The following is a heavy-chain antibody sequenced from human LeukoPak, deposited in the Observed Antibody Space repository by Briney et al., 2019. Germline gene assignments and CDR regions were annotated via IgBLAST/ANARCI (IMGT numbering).Heavy chain of an antibody. D-gene: IGHD5-24*01. V-gene: IGHV4-34*01. CDR1: GGSFSGYY. J-gene: IGHJ6*02. Sequence: SETLSLTCAVYGGSFSGYYWSWIRQPPGKGLECIGEINHSGSTTYNPSLTSRVTISVDTSKSQFSLKLSSVTAADTAVYYCARGPRLMATNPYYYYGMDVWGQGTTVTVSS. CDR3: ARGPRLMATNPYYYYGMDV. CDR2: INHSGST.